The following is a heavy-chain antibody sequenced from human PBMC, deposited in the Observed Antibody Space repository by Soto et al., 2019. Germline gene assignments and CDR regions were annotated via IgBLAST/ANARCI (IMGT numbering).Heavy chain of an antibody. V-gene: IGHV3-7*03. CDR3: ASYRTLGC. D-gene: IGHD1-26*01. CDR2: IKEDGSEK. J-gene: IGHJ4*02. Sequence: SLRLSCEASGFTFSTFSMRWVRQASGKGLEWVASIKEDGSEKIYVDSVKGRFSISRDSAKNSLHLQMNNLRAEDAAIYYCASYRTLGCWGQGTPVTVYS. CDR1: GFTFSTFS.